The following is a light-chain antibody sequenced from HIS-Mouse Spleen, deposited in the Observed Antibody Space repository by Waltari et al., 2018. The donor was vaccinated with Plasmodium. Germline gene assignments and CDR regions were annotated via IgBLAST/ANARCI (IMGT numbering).Light chain of an antibody. Sequence: SYELTQPPSVSVSPGQTARITCSGDALPKKYAYWYQQKSGQAPVLVIYEDSKRPSGIPERFSCSSSGKMGTLTISGAQVEDEADYYCYSTDSSGNHRVFGGGTKLTVL. CDR2: EDS. CDR1: ALPKKY. J-gene: IGLJ3*02. CDR3: YSTDSSGNHRV. V-gene: IGLV3-10*01.